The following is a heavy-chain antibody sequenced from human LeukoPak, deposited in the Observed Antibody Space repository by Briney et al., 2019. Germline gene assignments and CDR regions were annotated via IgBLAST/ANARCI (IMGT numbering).Heavy chain of an antibody. D-gene: IGHD5/OR15-5a*01. V-gene: IGHV4-61*02. CDR3: ARDNARGGSFSDYLRYFQV. CDR1: GGSISSGNYY. CDR2: ILTSGSS. J-gene: IGHJ1*01. Sequence: SETLSLTCTVSGGSISSGNYYWSWLRQPAGKGLVWVGRILTSGSSNSNPSLTSRITMSVDTSQNQFSLKLFSVTAADTAVYYCARDNARGGSFSDYLRYFQVWGQGTLVTVSS.